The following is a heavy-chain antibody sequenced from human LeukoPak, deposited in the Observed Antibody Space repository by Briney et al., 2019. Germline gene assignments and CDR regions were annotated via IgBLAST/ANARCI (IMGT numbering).Heavy chain of an antibody. CDR2: IYYSGST. CDR1: GGSISSGGYY. V-gene: IGHV4-31*03. D-gene: IGHD4-4*01. J-gene: IGHJ4*02. Sequence: SQTLSHTCTVSGGSISSGGYYWSWIRQHPGKGLEWIGYIYYSGSTYYNPSLKSRVTISVDTSKNQFSLKLSSVTAADTAVYYCARVRVYSFDYWGQGTLVTVSS. CDR3: ARVRVYSFDY.